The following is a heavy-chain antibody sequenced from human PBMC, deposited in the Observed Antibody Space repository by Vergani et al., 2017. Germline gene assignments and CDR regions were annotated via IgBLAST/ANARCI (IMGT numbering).Heavy chain of an antibody. CDR2: INPNSGGT. J-gene: IGHJ4*02. CDR3: ARATVTTSPFDY. V-gene: IGHV1-2*02. CDR1: GYTFTGYY. Sequence: QVQLVQSGAEVKKPGASVKVSCKASGYTFTGYYMHWVRQAPGQGLEWMGWINPNSGGTNYAQKFQGRVTMTRYTSISTAYMDLSRLRSDDTSVYYCARATVTTSPFDYWGQGTLVTVSS. D-gene: IGHD4-17*01.